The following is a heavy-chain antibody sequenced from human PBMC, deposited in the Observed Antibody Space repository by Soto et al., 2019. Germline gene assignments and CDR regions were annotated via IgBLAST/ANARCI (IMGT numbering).Heavy chain of an antibody. CDR2: ITDSGDDT. CDR1: GFTFNNYA. V-gene: IGHV3-23*01. CDR3: AKLGSSSWSPHYYFDY. Sequence: EVQLLESGGGLVRPGGSLRLSCAASGFTFNNYAMGWVRQAPGKGLEWVSAITDSGDDTYYIDSVKGRFTISRDNSKSTLHLQMNSLRAEDTAIYYCAKLGSSSWSPHYYFDYWGQGTLVTVSS. D-gene: IGHD2-2*01. J-gene: IGHJ4*02.